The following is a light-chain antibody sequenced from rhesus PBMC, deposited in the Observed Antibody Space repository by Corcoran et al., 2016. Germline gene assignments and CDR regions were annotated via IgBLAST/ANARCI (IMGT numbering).Light chain of an antibody. V-gene: IGKV1-43*01. Sequence: DIQMTQSPSSLSASVGDRVTITCRASQGISTYLNWYQQKPGKASKRLIYAASSLESGVPSRFSGSGSGTDFTLTISSLQPEDFATYYCLQYNSNPLTFGGGTKVEIK. CDR3: LQYNSNPLT. CDR1: QGISTY. CDR2: AAS. J-gene: IGKJ4*01.